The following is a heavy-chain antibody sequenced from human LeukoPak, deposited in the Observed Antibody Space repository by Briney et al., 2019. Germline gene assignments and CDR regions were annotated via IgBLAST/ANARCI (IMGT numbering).Heavy chain of an antibody. Sequence: PGGCLRLSCAASGFTFSNYAMTWVRQAPGKGLEWVSATSGSGGSTYYADSVKGRFTISRDFSRNTVFLQMNSLRAEDTAVYYCAKDRGYGDYTRVDDAFDIWGQGTLVTVSS. V-gene: IGHV3-23*01. J-gene: IGHJ3*02. CDR3: AKDRGYGDYTRVDDAFDI. CDR2: TSGSGGST. CDR1: GFTFSNYA. D-gene: IGHD4-17*01.